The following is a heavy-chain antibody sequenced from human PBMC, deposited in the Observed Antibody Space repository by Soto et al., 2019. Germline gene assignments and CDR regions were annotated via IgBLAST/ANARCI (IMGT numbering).Heavy chain of an antibody. CDR3: ARGRASGSYYNGRNDAFDI. V-gene: IGHV4-30-4*01. CDR2: IYYSGST. Sequence: SETLSLTCTVSGGSISSGYYYWSWIRQPPGKGLEWIGYIYYSGSTYYNPSLKSRVTISVDTSKNQFSLKLSSVTAADTAVYYCARGRASGSYYNGRNDAFDIWGQGTMVTVSS. D-gene: IGHD3-10*01. CDR1: GGSISSGYYY. J-gene: IGHJ3*02.